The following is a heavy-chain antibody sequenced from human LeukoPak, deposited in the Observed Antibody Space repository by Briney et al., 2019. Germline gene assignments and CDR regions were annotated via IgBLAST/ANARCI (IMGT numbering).Heavy chain of an antibody. D-gene: IGHD3-10*01. CDR2: ISGGGVST. J-gene: IGHJ4*02. CDR3: ALYLRVRGDY. Sequence: PGGSLRLSCAASGFTFSNHAMMWVRQAPGRGLEWVSAISGGGVSTYYTDSVKVRFTISRDNSKNTLYLQMNSLRAEDTAVYYCALYLRVRGDYWGQGTLVSVSS. V-gene: IGHV3-23*01. CDR1: GFTFSNHA.